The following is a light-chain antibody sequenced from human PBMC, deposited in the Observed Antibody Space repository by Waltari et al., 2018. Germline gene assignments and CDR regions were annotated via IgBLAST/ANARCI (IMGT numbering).Light chain of an antibody. Sequence: DIVMTQSPDSLAVSLGETATIHCNSTQTVLYSATNKNYLAWYQQKPGQPPKLLIYWASTRESGVPDRFSGSGSGTDFTLTISSLQAEDVAVYYCQQYYSTPPLTFGGGTKVEIK. V-gene: IGKV4-1*01. J-gene: IGKJ4*01. CDR1: QTVLYSATNKNY. CDR2: WAS. CDR3: QQYYSTPPLT.